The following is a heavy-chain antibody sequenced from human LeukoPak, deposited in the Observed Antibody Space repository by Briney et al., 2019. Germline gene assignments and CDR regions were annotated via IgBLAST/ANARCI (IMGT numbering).Heavy chain of an antibody. V-gene: IGHV1-2*04. Sequence: GASAKVSCKASGYTFTGYYMHWVRQAPGQGLEWTGWINPNSGGTNYAQKFQGWVTMTRDTSISTAYMELSRLTSDDTAVYYCARDLYSSGWTDAFDIWGQGTMVTVSS. CDR3: ARDLYSSGWTDAFDI. CDR1: GYTFTGYY. CDR2: INPNSGGT. D-gene: IGHD6-19*01. J-gene: IGHJ3*02.